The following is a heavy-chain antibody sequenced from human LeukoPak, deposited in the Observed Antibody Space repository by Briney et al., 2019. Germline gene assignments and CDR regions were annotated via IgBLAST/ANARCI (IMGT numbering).Heavy chain of an antibody. J-gene: IGHJ4*02. Sequence: PGGSLRLSCAASGFIFSDYYMAWVRQVPGKGLQWVSYMSGSDHIINYADSVKGRFTISRDNVENSLYLQMNSLRAEDTALYYCASNWGWDYWGQGTLVTVSS. CDR3: ASNWGWDY. D-gene: IGHD7-27*01. CDR2: MSGSDHII. V-gene: IGHV3-11*01. CDR1: GFIFSDYY.